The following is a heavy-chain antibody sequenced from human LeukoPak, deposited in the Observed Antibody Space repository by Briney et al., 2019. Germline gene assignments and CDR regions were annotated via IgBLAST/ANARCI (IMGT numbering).Heavy chain of an antibody. Sequence: ASVKVSCKASGYTFTGYYMHWVRQAPGQGPEWMGWINPNSGGTNYAQKFQGGVTMTRDTSISTAYMELSRLRSDDTAVYYCARGVSKHDYGDYVDYWGQGTLVTVSS. CDR1: GYTFTGYY. CDR2: INPNSGGT. CDR3: ARGVSKHDYGDYVDY. J-gene: IGHJ4*02. D-gene: IGHD4-17*01. V-gene: IGHV1-2*02.